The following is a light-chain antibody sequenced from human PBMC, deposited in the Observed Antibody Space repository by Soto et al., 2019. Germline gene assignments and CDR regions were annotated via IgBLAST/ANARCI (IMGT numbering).Light chain of an antibody. J-gene: IGLJ2*01. Sequence: QSVLTQPASVSGSPGQSITSSCTGTSSDIGGYIYVSWYQQHPGRAPKLMIYDVSNRPSGVSNRFSGSKSGNTASLTISGLQAEDEADYYCSSYSSSSSLVIFGGGTKLTVL. CDR3: SSYSSSSSLVI. V-gene: IGLV2-14*01. CDR1: SSDIGGYIY. CDR2: DVS.